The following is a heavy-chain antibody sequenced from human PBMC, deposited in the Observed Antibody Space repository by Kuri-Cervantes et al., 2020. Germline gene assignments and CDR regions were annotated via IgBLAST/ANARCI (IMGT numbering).Heavy chain of an antibody. CDR1: GFTFSNYA. Sequence: GESLKISCAASGFTFSNYAMHWVRQPPGKGLEWVAVISYDGSNKYYADSVKGRFTISRDNAKNSLYLQMNSLRAEDTAVYYCASTYGSGWYSGYWGQGTLVTVSS. J-gene: IGHJ4*02. D-gene: IGHD6-19*01. CDR3: ASTYGSGWYSGY. CDR2: ISYDGSNK. V-gene: IGHV3-30-3*01.